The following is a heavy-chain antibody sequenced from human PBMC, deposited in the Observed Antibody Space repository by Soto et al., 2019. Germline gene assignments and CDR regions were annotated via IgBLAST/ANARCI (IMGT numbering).Heavy chain of an antibody. CDR1: VFTFSSYA. CDR2: ISGSGGST. V-gene: IGHV3-23*01. D-gene: IGHD1-1*01. Sequence: GALRLSCAASVFTFSSYAMSWVRQAPGKGLEWVSAISGSGGSTYYADSVKGRFTISRDNSKNTLYLQMNSLRAEDTAVYYCAKDPGTTYYFDYWGQGTLVTVSS. J-gene: IGHJ4*02. CDR3: AKDPGTTYYFDY.